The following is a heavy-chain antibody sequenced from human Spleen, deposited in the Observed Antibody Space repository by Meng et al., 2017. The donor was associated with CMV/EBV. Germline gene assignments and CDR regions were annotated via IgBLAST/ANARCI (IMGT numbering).Heavy chain of an antibody. Sequence: ASVKVSCKASGYVFTGYYMHWVRQAPGQGLEWMGWINPNSDGANYAHKFQGRVTMTRDTSISTASMELSRLRSDDTAVYYCARVRVATTPSYFYYCMDVWGQGTTVTVSS. D-gene: IGHD1-26*01. J-gene: IGHJ6*02. V-gene: IGHV1-2*02. CDR3: ARVRVATTPSYFYYCMDV. CDR2: INPNSDGA. CDR1: GYVFTGYY.